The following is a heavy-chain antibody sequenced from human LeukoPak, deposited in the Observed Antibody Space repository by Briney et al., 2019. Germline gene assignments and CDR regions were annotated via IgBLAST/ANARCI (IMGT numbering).Heavy chain of an antibody. Sequence: SETLSLTCTVSGVSISTSNYYWGWIRQPPGKGLEWIGEIYHHGATNYNPSLKSRVTLSVDKSKNQFSLELSSVTAADTAVYYCARGPSVAAHLDYWGQGTLVTVSS. CDR3: ARGPSVAAHLDY. V-gene: IGHV4-39*07. D-gene: IGHD5-12*01. CDR2: IYHHGAT. CDR1: GVSISTSNYY. J-gene: IGHJ4*02.